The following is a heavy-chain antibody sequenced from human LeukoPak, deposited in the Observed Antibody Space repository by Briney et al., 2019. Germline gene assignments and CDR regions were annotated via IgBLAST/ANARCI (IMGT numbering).Heavy chain of an antibody. D-gene: IGHD5-24*01. J-gene: IGHJ4*02. V-gene: IGHV4-34*01. CDR1: GGSFSGYY. CDR2: INHSGST. CDR3: ARGGGRWLQSCFDY. Sequence: SETLSLTCAVYGGSFSGYYWGWIRQPPGKGLEWIGEINHSGSTNYNPSLKSRVTISVDTSKNQFSLKLSSVTAADTAVYYCARGGGRWLQSCFDYWGQGTLVTVSS.